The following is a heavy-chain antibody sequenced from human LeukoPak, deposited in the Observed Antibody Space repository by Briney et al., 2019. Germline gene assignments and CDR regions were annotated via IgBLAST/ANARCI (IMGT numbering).Heavy chain of an antibody. V-gene: IGHV4-39*02. CDR1: GGSISSSSYY. D-gene: IGHD2-8*02. CDR2: IYYSGST. J-gene: IGHJ3*02. CDR3: ARDPSVVYDAFDI. Sequence: PSETLSLTCTVSGGSISSSSYYWGWIRQPPGKGLEWIGSIYYSGSTYYNPSLKSRVTISVDTSKNQFSLKLSSVTAADTAVYYCARDPSVVYDAFDIWGQGTMATVSS.